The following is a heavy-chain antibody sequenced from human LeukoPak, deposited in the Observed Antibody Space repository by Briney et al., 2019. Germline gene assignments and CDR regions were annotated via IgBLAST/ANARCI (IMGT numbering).Heavy chain of an antibody. Sequence: ASVKVSCKASGYTFTSYYMHWVRQAPGQGLEWMGIINPGGGSTRYAQKFQGRVAMTRDTSTSTVYMELSSLRSEDTAVYYCARGEWELRVDYWGQGTLVTVSS. CDR1: GYTFTSYY. CDR2: INPGGGST. V-gene: IGHV1-46*01. J-gene: IGHJ4*02. CDR3: ARGEWELRVDY. D-gene: IGHD1-26*01.